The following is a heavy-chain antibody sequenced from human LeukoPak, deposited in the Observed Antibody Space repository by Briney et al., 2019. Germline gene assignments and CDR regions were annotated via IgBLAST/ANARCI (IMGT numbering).Heavy chain of an antibody. D-gene: IGHD6-19*01. CDR3: ALTRGSSGWYGGTFDY. V-gene: IGHV3-23*01. CDR1: GFTFSSYA. Sequence: GGSLRLSCAASGFTFSSYAMNWVRQAPGKGLEWVSAISGSGGSTYYADSVKGRFTISRDNSKNTLYLQMNSLRAEDTAVYYCALTRGSSGWYGGTFDYWGQGTLVTVSS. CDR2: ISGSGGST. J-gene: IGHJ4*02.